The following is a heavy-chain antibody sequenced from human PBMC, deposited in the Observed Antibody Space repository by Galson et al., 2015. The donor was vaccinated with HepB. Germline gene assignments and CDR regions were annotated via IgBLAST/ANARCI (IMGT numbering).Heavy chain of an antibody. V-gene: IGHV3-7*03. Sequence: SLRLSCAVSGFTYNNYWMSWVRQAPGRGLEWVANIKQDGSEKYYVDSVEGRFTVSRDNAKKTLYLDMNALCVEDTAVYYCARGWDTDVTSNFDYWGQGALVTVSS. D-gene: IGHD5-18*01. J-gene: IGHJ4*02. CDR3: ARGWDTDVTSNFDY. CDR1: GFTYNNYW. CDR2: IKQDGSEK.